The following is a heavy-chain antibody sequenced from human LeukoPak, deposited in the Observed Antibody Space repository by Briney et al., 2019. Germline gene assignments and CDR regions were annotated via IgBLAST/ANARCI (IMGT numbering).Heavy chain of an antibody. V-gene: IGHV1-24*01. J-gene: IGHJ4*02. CDR2: FDPENGET. CDR3: ATRPPGSLTWDWDFHY. CDR1: GYTLTELS. Sequence: ASVKVSCKVSGYTLTELSMHWVRQAPGKGLEWMGGFDPENGETIYAQKFQGRVTMTEDTSTDTAYMELSSLSSEDTAVYYCATRPPGSLTWDWDFHYWGRGTLVTVCS. D-gene: IGHD1-26*01.